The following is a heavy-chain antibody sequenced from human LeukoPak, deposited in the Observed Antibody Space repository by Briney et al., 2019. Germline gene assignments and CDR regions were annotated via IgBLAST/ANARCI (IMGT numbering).Heavy chain of an antibody. CDR1: GYTFSSYW. CDR3: ARQNDFRLDY. CDR2: IYPGDSDT. D-gene: IGHD3-3*01. Sequence: ASVKVSCKGSGYTFSSYWIGWVRQMPGKGLEWMGIIYPGDSDTRYSPSLQGQVTISVDTSIGTAYLQWSSLKASDTAIYYCARQNDFRLDYWGQGTLVTVSS. J-gene: IGHJ4*02. V-gene: IGHV5-51*01.